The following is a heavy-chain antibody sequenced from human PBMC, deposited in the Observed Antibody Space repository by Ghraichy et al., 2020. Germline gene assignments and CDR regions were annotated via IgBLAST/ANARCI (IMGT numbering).Heavy chain of an antibody. CDR3: ARGPGRTYDFWSGYYGSVDPYYYYYGMDV. Sequence: SETLSLTCAVYGGSFSGYYWSWIRQPPGKGLEWIGEINHSGSTNYNPSLKSRVTISVDTSKNQFSLKLSSVTAADTAVYYCARGPGRTYDFWSGYYGSVDPYYYYYGMDVWGQGTTVTVSS. CDR1: GGSFSGYY. CDR2: INHSGST. V-gene: IGHV4-34*01. D-gene: IGHD3-3*01. J-gene: IGHJ6*02.